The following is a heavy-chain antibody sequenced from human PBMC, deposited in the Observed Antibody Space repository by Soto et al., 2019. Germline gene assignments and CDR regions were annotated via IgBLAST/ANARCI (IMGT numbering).Heavy chain of an antibody. CDR2: FYYSGTT. V-gene: IGHV4-31*03. D-gene: IGHD3-9*01. CDR1: GGSISSEGYY. J-gene: IGHJ3*01. CDR3: ARRHDILTGSDSFDV. Sequence: SETLSLTCTLSGGSISSEGYYWTWIRQHPGKGLEWIGDFYYSGTTSYNPSLKSRLTISVDTSNNQFSLRLSSVTAADTAMYNCARRHDILTGSDSFDVWGRGTMVTVSS.